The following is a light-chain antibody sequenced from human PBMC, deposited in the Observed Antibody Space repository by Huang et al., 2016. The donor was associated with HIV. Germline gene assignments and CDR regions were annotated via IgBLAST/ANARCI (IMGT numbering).Light chain of an antibody. J-gene: IGKJ1*01. CDR2: AAS. CDR1: QTISNN. V-gene: IGKV1-39*01. Sequence: DIQMTQSPPSLSASVGDRVTITCRASQTISNNLNWYQQKPGKAPNLLISAASSSQSGVPSRVSGSGSGTDFTLTISSLQPEDFATYYCQQSHSIPRTFGQGTRVEIK. CDR3: QQSHSIPRT.